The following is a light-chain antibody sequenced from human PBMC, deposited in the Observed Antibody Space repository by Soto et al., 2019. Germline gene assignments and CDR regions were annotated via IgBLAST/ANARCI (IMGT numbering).Light chain of an antibody. J-gene: IGKJ1*01. CDR1: QSVSRN. CDR2: AAS. Sequence: EVVMTQSPATLSVSPGETATLSCRASQSVSRNLGWYQQKLGQAPRLLIYAASTRATGLPARFSGSGSVTEFTLTITSLQSEDFAVYYCQQYNDWPRTFGQGTKVEIK. CDR3: QQYNDWPRT. V-gene: IGKV3-15*01.